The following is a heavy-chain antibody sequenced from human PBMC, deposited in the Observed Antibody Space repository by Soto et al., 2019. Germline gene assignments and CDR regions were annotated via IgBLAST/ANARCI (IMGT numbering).Heavy chain of an antibody. Sequence: ASVKVSCKASGGTFSSYTISWVRQAPGQGLEWMGRIIPILGIANYAQKFQGRVTITADKSTSTAYMELSSLRSEDTAVYYCARAPAGWSGYYFDYWGQGTLVTVSS. CDR2: IIPILGIA. CDR3: ARAPAGWSGYYFDY. J-gene: IGHJ4*02. CDR1: GGTFSSYT. V-gene: IGHV1-69*02. D-gene: IGHD3-3*01.